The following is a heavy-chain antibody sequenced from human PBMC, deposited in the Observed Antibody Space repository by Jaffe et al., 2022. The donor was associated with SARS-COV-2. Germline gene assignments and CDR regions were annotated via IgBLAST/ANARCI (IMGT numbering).Heavy chain of an antibody. CDR2: IWYDGSHE. Sequence: QVQLVESGGGVVQLGRSLRLSCTASGFTFSTYAIHWVRQAPGKGLEWVVVIWYDGSHEQYGDSAKGRFTISRDNSKNTVYLQMNSLRAEDTAVYYCTRSGRGPFDAFDMWGQGTMVSVSS. CDR1: GFTFSTYA. D-gene: IGHD1-26*01. J-gene: IGHJ3*02. V-gene: IGHV3-33*01. CDR3: TRSGRGPFDAFDM.